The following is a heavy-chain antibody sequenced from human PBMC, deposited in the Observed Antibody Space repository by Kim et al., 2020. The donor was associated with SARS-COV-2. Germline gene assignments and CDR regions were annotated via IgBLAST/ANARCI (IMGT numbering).Heavy chain of an antibody. Sequence: SETLSLTCTVSGGSISSYYWSWIRQPPGKGLEWIGYIYYSGSTNYNPSLKSRVTISVDTSKNQFSLKLSSVTAADTAVYYCARRGYGVYYFDYWGQGTLV. J-gene: IGHJ4*02. CDR3: ARRGYGVYYFDY. CDR1: GGSISSYY. D-gene: IGHD4-17*01. V-gene: IGHV4-59*08. CDR2: IYYSGST.